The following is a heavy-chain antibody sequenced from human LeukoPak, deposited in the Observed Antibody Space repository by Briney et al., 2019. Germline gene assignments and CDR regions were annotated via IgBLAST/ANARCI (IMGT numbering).Heavy chain of an antibody. CDR1: GGTFSSYA. D-gene: IGHD6-13*01. CDR3: ASAPRYSSSWPNNWFDP. J-gene: IGHJ5*02. V-gene: IGHV1-69*13. Sequence: ASVEVSCKASGGTFSSYAISWVRQAPGQGLEWMGGIIPIFGTANYAQKFQGRVTITADESTSTAYMELSSLRSEDTAVYFCASAPRYSSSWPNNWFDPWGQGTLVTVSS. CDR2: IIPIFGTA.